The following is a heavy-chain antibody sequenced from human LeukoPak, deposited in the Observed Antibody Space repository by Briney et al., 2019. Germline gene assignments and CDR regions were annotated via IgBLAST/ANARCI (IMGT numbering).Heavy chain of an antibody. CDR1: GFTFSSYS. Sequence: GGSLRLSCAASGFTFSSYSMNWVRQAPGKGLEWVSSISSSSSYIYYADSVKGRFTISRDNAKNSLYLQMNSLRAEDTAVYYCARPHCSSTSCYGRNVDYWGQGALVTVSS. CDR3: ARPHCSSTSCYGRNVDY. CDR2: ISSSSSYI. D-gene: IGHD2-2*01. V-gene: IGHV3-21*01. J-gene: IGHJ4*02.